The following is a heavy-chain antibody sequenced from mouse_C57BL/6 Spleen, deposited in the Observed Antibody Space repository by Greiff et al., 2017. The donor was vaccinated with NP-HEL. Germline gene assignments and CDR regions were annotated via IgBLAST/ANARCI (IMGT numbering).Heavy chain of an antibody. V-gene: IGHV5-12*01. D-gene: IGHD3-1*01. CDR3: ARGANFWYFDV. Sequence: EVKLMESGGGLVQPGGSLKLSCAASGFTFSDYYMYWVRQTPEKRLEWVAYISNGGGSTYYPDTVKGRFTISRDNAKNTLYLQMSRLKSEDTAMYYCARGANFWYFDVWGTGTTVTVSS. CDR1: GFTFSDYY. J-gene: IGHJ1*03. CDR2: ISNGGGST.